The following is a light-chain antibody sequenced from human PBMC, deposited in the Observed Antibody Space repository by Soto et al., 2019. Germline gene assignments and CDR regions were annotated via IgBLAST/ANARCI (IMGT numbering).Light chain of an antibody. CDR3: EQTYSTPVT. CDR2: STS. J-gene: IGKJ5*01. Sequence: DIQMTQSPSSLSASVGDRVTVTCRTSQNINNYLNWYQQRPGKAPKLLIYSTSTVQSGVPLRFSGSVSGPNFTLTINSLQPEDFATYFCEQTYSTPVTFGQGTRLEIK. CDR1: QNINNY. V-gene: IGKV1-39*01.